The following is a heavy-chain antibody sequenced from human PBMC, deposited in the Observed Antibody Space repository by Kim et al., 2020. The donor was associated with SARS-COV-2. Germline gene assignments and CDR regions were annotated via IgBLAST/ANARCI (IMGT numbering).Heavy chain of an antibody. D-gene: IGHD3-10*01. CDR2: INENNDGAT. CDR3: TKDLRGGGFDV. V-gene: IGHV3-23*01. CDR1: GFPFKNYV. J-gene: IGHJ5*02. Sequence: GGSLRLSCAASGFPFKNYVMNWVRQAPGKGLEWISTINENNDGATFYAGSVKGRFTISRDNSGSTLHSLMSSRRADDTAIYFCTKDLRGGGFDVWGRGTLVTVS.